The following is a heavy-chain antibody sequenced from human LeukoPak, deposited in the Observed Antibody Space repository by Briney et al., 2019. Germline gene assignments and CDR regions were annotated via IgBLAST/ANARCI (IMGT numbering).Heavy chain of an antibody. J-gene: IGHJ2*01. CDR2: INWNGGSI. CDR1: GFTFDDYG. D-gene: IGHD2-15*01. V-gene: IGHV3-20*04. Sequence: GGSLRLSCAASGFTFDDYGMSWVRQAPGKGLEWVSGINWNGGSIGYADSVKGRFTISRDNAKNSLYLQMNSLRAEDTALYYCARPTTYSYWYFDLWGRGTLVTVSS. CDR3: ARPTTYSYWYFDL.